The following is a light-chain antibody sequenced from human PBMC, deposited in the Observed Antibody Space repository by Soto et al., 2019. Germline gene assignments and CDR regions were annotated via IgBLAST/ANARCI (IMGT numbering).Light chain of an antibody. CDR2: GAS. J-gene: IGKJ5*01. CDR1: QSVSSSY. Sequence: EIVLTQSPGTLSLSPGERATLSCRASQSVSSSYLAWYQQKPGQAPRLLIYGASSRATGIPDRFSGSGSGTDFTLPISRLETEDLAGYYCQRYGSSPQTFGQGTRLEIK. V-gene: IGKV3-20*01. CDR3: QRYGSSPQT.